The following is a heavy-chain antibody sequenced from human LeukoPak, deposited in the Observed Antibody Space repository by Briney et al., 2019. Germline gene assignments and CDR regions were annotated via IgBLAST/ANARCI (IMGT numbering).Heavy chain of an antibody. CDR2: ISSSSSTI. CDR1: GLTFNIYA. V-gene: IGHV3-48*01. J-gene: IGHJ3*02. D-gene: IGHD3-3*01. CDR3: ARDGVLRFLVSHDAFDI. Sequence: SGGSLRLSCAASGLTFNIYAMSWVRQAPGKGLEWVSYISSSSSTIYYADSVKGRFTISRDNAKNSLYLQMNSLRAEDTAVYYCARDGVLRFLVSHDAFDIWGQGTMVTVSS.